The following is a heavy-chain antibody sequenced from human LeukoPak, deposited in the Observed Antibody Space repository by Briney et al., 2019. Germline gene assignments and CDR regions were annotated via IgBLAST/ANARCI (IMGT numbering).Heavy chain of an antibody. CDR3: VKGRISEDGLDF. D-gene: IGHD6-13*01. J-gene: IGHJ4*02. CDR1: GFTFSRSA. Sequence: GGSLRRSCAASGFTFSRSAMTWVRQTPGKGLDWVSSISSSGNTYYADSVKGRFTISRDNSKNMLYLQVNSLRAEDTAVYYCVKGRISEDGLDFWGQGTLVTVSS. CDR2: ISSSGNT. V-gene: IGHV3-23*01.